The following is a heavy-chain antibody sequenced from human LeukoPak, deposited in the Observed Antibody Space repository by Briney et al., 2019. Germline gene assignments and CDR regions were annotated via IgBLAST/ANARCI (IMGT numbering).Heavy chain of an antibody. J-gene: IGHJ4*02. CDR3: ARVIAALQFDY. CDR1: GFTFSSYW. Sequence: PGGSLRLSCAASGFTFSSYWMSWVRQAPGKGLEWVASIKQDGSEKYYVDSVKGRFTISRDNAKNSLYLQMNSLRAEDTAVYYCARVIAALQFDYWGQGTLVTVSS. V-gene: IGHV3-7*01. D-gene: IGHD6-13*01. CDR2: IKQDGSEK.